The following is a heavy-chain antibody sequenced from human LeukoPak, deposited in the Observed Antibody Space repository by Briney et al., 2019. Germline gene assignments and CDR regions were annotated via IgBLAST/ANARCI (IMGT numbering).Heavy chain of an antibody. CDR1: GFTVSGTH. Sequence: GASLRLSCAASGFTVSGTHMSWVRQAPGKGLEWVSAMYTGGTTYYADSVTGRFTVSRDTSRNTLFLHMDSLRAEDTAVYYCAKDEATSGGGLASWGQGTLVIVSS. V-gene: IGHV3-53*01. D-gene: IGHD3-16*01. J-gene: IGHJ5*01. CDR3: AKDEATSGGGLAS. CDR2: MYTGGTT.